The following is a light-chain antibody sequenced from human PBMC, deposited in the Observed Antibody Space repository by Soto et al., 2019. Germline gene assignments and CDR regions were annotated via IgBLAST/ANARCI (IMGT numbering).Light chain of an antibody. Sequence: QSALTQPPSASGSPGQSVTISCTGTSSDVGGYNDVSWYQQHPGKAPKLMIYDVSKRPSGVPDRFSGSKSGTTASLTVTGLQAEDEADYYCRSYAGSNNYVVFGGGTKLTVL. CDR2: DVS. J-gene: IGLJ2*01. V-gene: IGLV2-8*01. CDR1: SSDVGGYND. CDR3: RSYAGSNNYVV.